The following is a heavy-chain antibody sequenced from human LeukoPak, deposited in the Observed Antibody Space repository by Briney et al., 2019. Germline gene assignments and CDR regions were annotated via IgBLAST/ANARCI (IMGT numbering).Heavy chain of an antibody. CDR1: GYTFSRFY. V-gene: IGHV1-2*02. CDR2: MDPNSGGT. CDR3: ASWDSGSYRVLDY. Sequence: GASVKVFCRASGYTFSRFYIHWVRQAPGQGLEWMGWMDPNSGGTNYAQKFRGRATMTRDTSISTAYMELSRLRSDDTAVYYCASWDSGSYRVLDYWGQGTLVTVSS. D-gene: IGHD1-26*01. J-gene: IGHJ4*02.